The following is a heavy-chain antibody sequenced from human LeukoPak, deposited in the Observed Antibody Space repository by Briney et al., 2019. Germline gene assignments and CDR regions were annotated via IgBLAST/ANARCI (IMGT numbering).Heavy chain of an antibody. CDR1: GYTFTYYA. CDR2: IIPIFGTA. V-gene: IGHV1-69*13. Sequence: ASVKVSCKASGYTFTYYAMHWVRQAPGQGLEWMGGIIPIFGTANYAQKFQGRVTITADESTSTAYMELSSLRSEDTAVYYCARVSLGNEPGSPQNYYYYGMDVWGQGTTVTVSS. CDR3: ARVSLGNEPGSPQNYYYYGMDV. J-gene: IGHJ6*02.